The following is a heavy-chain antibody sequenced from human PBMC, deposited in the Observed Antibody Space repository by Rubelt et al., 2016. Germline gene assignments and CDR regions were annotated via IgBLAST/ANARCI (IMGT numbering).Heavy chain of an antibody. V-gene: IGHV4-39*01. CDR1: GGSISSSSYY. CDR3: ASSRAYNYASGGYAFDI. CDR2: IYYSGST. D-gene: IGHD3-10*01. J-gene: IGHJ3*02. Sequence: QLQLQESGPRLVKPSETLSLTCTVSGGSISSSSYYWGWIRQPPGKGLEWIGNIYYSGSTYYNPSLKSRVTISVDTSKKQFTLRRSSVTAADTAVYYCASSRAYNYASGGYAFDIWGQGTMVTVSS.